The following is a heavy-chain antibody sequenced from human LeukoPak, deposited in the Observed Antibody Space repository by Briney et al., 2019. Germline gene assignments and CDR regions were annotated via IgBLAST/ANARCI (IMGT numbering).Heavy chain of an antibody. D-gene: IGHD2-21*02. Sequence: GGSLRLSCAASGFTFSSYGMHWVRQAPGKGLEWEAVISYDGSNKYYADSVKGRFTISRDNSKNTLYLQMNSLRAEDTAVYYCAKDTSVVVTAIDYWGQGTLVTVSS. CDR2: ISYDGSNK. CDR1: GFTFSSYG. V-gene: IGHV3-30*18. J-gene: IGHJ4*02. CDR3: AKDTSVVVTAIDY.